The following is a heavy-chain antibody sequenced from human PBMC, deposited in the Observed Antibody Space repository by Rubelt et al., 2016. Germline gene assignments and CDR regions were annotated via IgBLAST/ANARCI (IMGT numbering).Heavy chain of an antibody. J-gene: IGHJ6*02. CDR3: TGPWSRQTTPAARYYYYYFAMDV. D-gene: IGHD2-2*01. Sequence: VSRMNIDGTVMRYADSVRGRFTISRDNAKNTLYLQMNSLRAEDTAVYYCTGPWSRQTTPAARYYYYYFAMDVWGQGTTVTVS. V-gene: IGHV3-74*01. CDR2: MNIDGTVM.